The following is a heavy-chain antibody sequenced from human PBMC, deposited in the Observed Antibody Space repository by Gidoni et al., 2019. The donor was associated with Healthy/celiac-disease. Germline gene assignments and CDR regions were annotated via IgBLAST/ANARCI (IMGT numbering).Heavy chain of an antibody. CDR2: IKQDGSEK. CDR3: ARDQGSSWDDWYFDL. CDR1: GFTFSSYW. Sequence: EVQLVASGGGLVQPGGSLRLSCAASGFTFSSYWMSWVRQAPGKGLEWVANIKQDGSEKYYVDSVKGRFTISRDNAKNSLYLQMNSLRAEDTAVYYCARDQGSSWDDWYFDLWGRGTLVTVSS. V-gene: IGHV3-7*01. D-gene: IGHD6-13*01. J-gene: IGHJ2*01.